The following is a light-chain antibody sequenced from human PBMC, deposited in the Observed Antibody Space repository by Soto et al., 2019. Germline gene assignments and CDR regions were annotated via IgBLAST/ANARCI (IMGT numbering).Light chain of an antibody. CDR3: QQYNSYPWT. CDR2: DVS. J-gene: IGKJ1*01. Sequence: DIQMTQSPSTLSASVGDRVTITCRASQSISSWLAWYQQKPGKAPKLLIYDVSSLESGLPSRFSGSGSGTEFSLTISSLQPDDFATYYCQQYNSYPWTFGQGTKVEIE. CDR1: QSISSW. V-gene: IGKV1-5*01.